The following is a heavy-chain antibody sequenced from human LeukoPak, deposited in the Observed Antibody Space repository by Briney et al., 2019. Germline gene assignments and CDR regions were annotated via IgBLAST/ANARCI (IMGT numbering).Heavy chain of an antibody. J-gene: IGHJ6*03. Sequence: AGGSLRLSCAASGFTFSSYGMSWVRQAPGKGLEWVSAISGSGGSTYYADSVKGRFTISRDNSKNSLYLQMNSLRTEDTALYYCAKDQVEYYGDYDYYYYMDVWGKGTTVTVSS. CDR3: AKDQVEYYGDYDYYYYMDV. V-gene: IGHV3-23*01. CDR2: ISGSGGST. D-gene: IGHD4-17*01. CDR1: GFTFSSYG.